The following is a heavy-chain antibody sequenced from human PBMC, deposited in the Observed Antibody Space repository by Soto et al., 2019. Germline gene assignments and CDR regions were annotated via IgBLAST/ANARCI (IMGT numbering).Heavy chain of an antibody. CDR2: IYNDGSYT. V-gene: IGHV3-74*01. CDR3: TRGPRPISTGTGAY. CDR1: GFIFKMYW. Sequence: GGSLRLSCAASGFIFKMYWMHWVRQTPGKGLVWISRIYNDGSYTDYADSVRGRFTISRDNVNDTLYLQMNNLRAEDSGLYYCTRGPRPISTGTGAYWGQGTQVTVSS. D-gene: IGHD3-10*01. J-gene: IGHJ4*02.